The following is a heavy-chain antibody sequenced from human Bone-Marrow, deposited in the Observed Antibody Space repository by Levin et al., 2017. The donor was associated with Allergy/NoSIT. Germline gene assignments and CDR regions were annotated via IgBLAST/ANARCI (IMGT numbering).Heavy chain of an antibody. CDR3: ASPCPVYGSGRSRGAEYFQH. J-gene: IGHJ1*01. V-gene: IGHV4-38-2*01. CDR2: IYHSGST. D-gene: IGHD3-10*01. Sequence: GSLRLSCAVSGYSISSGYYWGWIRQPPGKGLEWIGSIYHSGSTYYNPSLKSRVTISVDTSKNQFSLKLSSVTAADTAVYYCASPCPVYGSGRSRGAEYFQHWGQGTLVTVSS. CDR1: GYSISSGYY.